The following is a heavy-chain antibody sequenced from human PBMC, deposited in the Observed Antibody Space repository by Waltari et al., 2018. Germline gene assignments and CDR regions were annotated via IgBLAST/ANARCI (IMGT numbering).Heavy chain of an antibody. CDR1: GFTFSRAT. J-gene: IGHJ2*01. Sequence: EVQLVESGGGLLQPPGGSLRLSCASSGFTFSRATRTGIRQAPGKGLEWVSTISSSGRHTYYADAVTCRFTISRDNPRNTLYLQINSPGAEDTAVYYCAKEGADCGGNCIWYFDLWGRGTLVTVSS. CDR3: AKEGADCGGNCIWYFDL. D-gene: IGHD2-21*01. CDR2: ISSSGRHT. V-gene: IGHV3-23*04.